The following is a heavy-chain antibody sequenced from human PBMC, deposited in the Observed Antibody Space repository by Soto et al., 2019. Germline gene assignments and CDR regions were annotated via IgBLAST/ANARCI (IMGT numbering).Heavy chain of an antibody. CDR1: GYTFTSYA. Sequence: QVQLVQSGAEEKKPGASVKVSCKASGYTFTSYAMHWVRQAPGQRLEWMGWINAGNGNTKYSQKFQSRVTITRDTAARTVYMELSSLRSEDTAVYSCARVSGWYFLDYWGQGTLVTVSS. CDR2: INAGNGNT. CDR3: ARVSGWYFLDY. D-gene: IGHD6-19*01. V-gene: IGHV1-3*05. J-gene: IGHJ4*02.